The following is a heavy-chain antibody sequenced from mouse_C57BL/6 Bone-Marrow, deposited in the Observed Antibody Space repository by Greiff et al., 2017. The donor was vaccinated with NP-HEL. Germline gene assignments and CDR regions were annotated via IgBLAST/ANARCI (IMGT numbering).Heavy chain of an antibody. J-gene: IGHJ3*01. Sequence: EVQLQQSGAELVRPGASVKLSCTASGFNIKDDYMHWVKQRPDQGLEWIGWIDPENGDTEYASKFQGKATITADTSSNTAYLQLSSLTSEDTAVYYCTPRSTMITRRAYWGQGTLVTVSA. D-gene: IGHD2-4*01. CDR2: IDPENGDT. CDR1: GFNIKDDY. CDR3: TPRSTMITRRAY. V-gene: IGHV14-4*01.